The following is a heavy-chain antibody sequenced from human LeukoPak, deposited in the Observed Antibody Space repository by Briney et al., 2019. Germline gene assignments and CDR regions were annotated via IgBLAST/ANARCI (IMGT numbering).Heavy chain of an antibody. D-gene: IGHD3-22*01. V-gene: IGHV6-1*01. CDR1: GDSFSNDNAA. CDR2: TYYRSKRHD. CDR3: ARDLPNDSSGYPSPYYAMDV. Sequence: SQTLSLTCAVSGDSFSNDNAAWDWITQSPSRVLEWQGSTYYRSKRHDDYAVSVKSRITINPDTSKNHFSLQLNSVTPEDTAVYYCARDLPNDSSGYPSPYYAMDVWGQGTTVTVSS. J-gene: IGHJ6*02.